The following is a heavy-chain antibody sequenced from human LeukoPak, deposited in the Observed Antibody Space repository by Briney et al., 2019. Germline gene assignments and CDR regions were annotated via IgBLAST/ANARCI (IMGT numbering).Heavy chain of an antibody. CDR1: GFTFSSYS. CDR2: ISTSGGST. J-gene: IGHJ4*02. V-gene: IGHV3-23*01. Sequence: PGGSLRLSCAASGFTFSSYSMMWVRQAPGQGLEWVSAISTSGGSTYYADSVKGHFTISGDNSKNTLYLQMNSLRAEDTAIYFCAKGSGNGYGSGPFDYWGQGTLVTVSS. D-gene: IGHD3-10*01. CDR3: AKGSGNGYGSGPFDY.